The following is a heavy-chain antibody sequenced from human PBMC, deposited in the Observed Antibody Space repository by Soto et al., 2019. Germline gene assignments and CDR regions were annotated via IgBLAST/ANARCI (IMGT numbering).Heavy chain of an antibody. Sequence: VHLLESGGALVQPGGSLRLSCVASGFTFRSFHMSWVRQAPGRGLEWVSGISDSGARTDYADSVKGRFTISRDNSKSTLYLQMNALRSEDTAVYFCAKRELDDNRGQGTLVTVSS. V-gene: IGHV3-23*01. CDR3: AKRELDDN. CDR2: ISDSGART. D-gene: IGHD1-7*01. CDR1: GFTFRSFH. J-gene: IGHJ4*02.